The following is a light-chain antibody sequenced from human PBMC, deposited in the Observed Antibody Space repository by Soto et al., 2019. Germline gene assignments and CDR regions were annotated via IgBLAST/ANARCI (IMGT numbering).Light chain of an antibody. V-gene: IGKV3-15*01. J-gene: IGKJ1*01. CDR1: QSVSNN. CDR3: QQYGSSGRT. Sequence: RVMTQTPSTLSVSPGERSTLSCRASQSVSNNLAWYQQKPGQAPRLLIYSASTRATGIPARFSGSGSGTEFTLTISSLQSEDLAVYYCQQYGSSGRTFGQGTKV. CDR2: SAS.